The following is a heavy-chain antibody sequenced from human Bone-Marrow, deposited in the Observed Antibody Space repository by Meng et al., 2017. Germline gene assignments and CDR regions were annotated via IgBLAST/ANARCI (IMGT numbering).Heavy chain of an antibody. D-gene: IGHD3-3*01. CDR3: ARMMGIWGDDFWSGYSYYFDY. Sequence: QVQLQQWGAGLLKPSETLSLTSPVYGGSFRGYYWSWIRQPPGKGLEWIGEINHSGGTNYNPSLKSRVTISVDTSKNQFSLKLSSVTAADTAVYYCARMMGIWGDDFWSGYSYYFDYWGQGTLVTVSS. J-gene: IGHJ4*02. CDR2: INHSGGT. V-gene: IGHV4-34*01. CDR1: GGSFRGYY.